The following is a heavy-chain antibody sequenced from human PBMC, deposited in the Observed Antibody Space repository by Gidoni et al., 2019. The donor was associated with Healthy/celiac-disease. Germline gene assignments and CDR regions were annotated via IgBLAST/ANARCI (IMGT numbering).Heavy chain of an antibody. CDR3: ARDMEYSSGWGAERWFDP. V-gene: IGHV1-69*06. CDR1: GGTFSSYA. CDR2: IIPIFGTA. Sequence: QVQLVQSGAEVKKPGSSVKVSCKASGGTFSSYAISWVRQAPGQGLEWMGGIIPIFGTANYAQKFQGRVTITADKSTSTAYMELSSLRSEDTAVYYCARDMEYSSGWGAERWFDPWGQGTLVTVSS. D-gene: IGHD6-19*01. J-gene: IGHJ5*02.